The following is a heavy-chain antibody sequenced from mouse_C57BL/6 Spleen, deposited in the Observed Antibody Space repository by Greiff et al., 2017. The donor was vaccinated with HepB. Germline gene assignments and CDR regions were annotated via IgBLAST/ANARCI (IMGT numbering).Heavy chain of an antibody. Sequence: EVQLVQSGAELVRPGASVKLSCTASGFNIKDDYMHWVKQRTEQSLEWIGRIDPENGDTEYSTKFQGKATITADTSSNTAYLPLSSLTSETTAVYYCTTWDGIYFAWFGYWGEGPLVTVSA. V-gene: IGHV14-4*01. CDR1: GFNIKDDY. CDR3: TTWDGIYFAWFGY. CDR2: IDPENGDT. D-gene: IGHD1-3*01. J-gene: IGHJ3*01.